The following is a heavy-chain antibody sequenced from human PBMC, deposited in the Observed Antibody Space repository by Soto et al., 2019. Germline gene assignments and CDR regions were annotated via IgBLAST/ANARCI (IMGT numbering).Heavy chain of an antibody. CDR3: AKAALPRSNWNDLSNGFDH. Sequence: QVQLMQSAAEVKKPGSSVTVSCKASGGTFSSYAITWVRQAPGQGLEWMGGIVPIFGVANYAHKFQGRVDITAHAATNTSSMEMSSLRSVDTAVYDCAKAALPRSNWNDLSNGFDHGGPGTLVNVSS. CDR1: GGTFSSYA. CDR2: IVPIFGVA. J-gene: IGHJ5*02. V-gene: IGHV1-69*01. D-gene: IGHD1-1*01.